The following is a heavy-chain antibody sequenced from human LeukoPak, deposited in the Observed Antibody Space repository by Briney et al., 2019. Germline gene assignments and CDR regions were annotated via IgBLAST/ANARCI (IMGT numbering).Heavy chain of an antibody. CDR2: IYPGDSDT. V-gene: IGHV5-51*01. J-gene: IGHJ4*02. CDR3: ARGGVEGAYGDYDY. D-gene: IGHD4-17*01. Sequence: GEALKISRKSSGFNFTSYWIGWVRRGPGKGLGWMGIIYPGDSDTIYSPSFQGQVPISADKSISTAYLQWSSLKASDTARYYCARGGVEGAYGDYDYWGQGTLVTVSS. CDR1: GFNFTSYW.